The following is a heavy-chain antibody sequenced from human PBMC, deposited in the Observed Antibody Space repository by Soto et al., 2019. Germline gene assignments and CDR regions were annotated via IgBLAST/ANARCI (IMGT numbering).Heavy chain of an antibody. V-gene: IGHV3-66*01. CDR3: AKEPWSPLEPS. CDR1: GFTVSSNY. J-gene: IGHJ5*02. Sequence: GGSLRLSCAASGFTVSSNYMSWVRQAPGKGPEWVSVIYSGGSTFYADSVKGRFTISRDDSKNTLYLQMNSLRVEDTAVYYCAKEPWSPLEPSCGQGTLVTVSS. D-gene: IGHD1-1*01. CDR2: IYSGGST.